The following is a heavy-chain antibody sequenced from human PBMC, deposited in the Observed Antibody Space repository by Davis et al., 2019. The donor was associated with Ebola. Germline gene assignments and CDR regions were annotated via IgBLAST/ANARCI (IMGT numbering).Heavy chain of an antibody. J-gene: IGHJ3*02. CDR3: ASQYYYDSSTFDI. CDR1: AGSISSSIYY. CDR2: IYYSGST. V-gene: IGHV4-39*01. Sequence: SETLSVTCTVSAGSISSSIYYWGWIRQPPGKGLEWIGAIYYSGSTYYNPSLKSRVTISVDTSKNQLSLKLSSVTAADTAMYYCASQYYYDSSTFDIWGQGTMVTVSS. D-gene: IGHD3-22*01.